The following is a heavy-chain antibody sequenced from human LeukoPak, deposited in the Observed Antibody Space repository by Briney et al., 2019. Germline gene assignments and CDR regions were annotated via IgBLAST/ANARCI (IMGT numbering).Heavy chain of an antibody. CDR3: ARQGWDYGGITLDY. D-gene: IGHD4-23*01. CDR2: ISYDGSNK. J-gene: IGHJ4*02. CDR1: GFTFSSYG. V-gene: IGHV3-30*03. Sequence: GGSLRLSCAASGFTFSSYGMHWVRQAPGKGLEWVAVISYDGSNKYYVDSVKGRFTISRDNSKNTLYLQMNSLRGEDTAVYYCARQGWDYGGITLDYWGQGTLVTVSS.